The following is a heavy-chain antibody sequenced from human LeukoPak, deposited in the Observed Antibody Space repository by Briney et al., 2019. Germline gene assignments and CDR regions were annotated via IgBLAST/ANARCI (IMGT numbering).Heavy chain of an antibody. J-gene: IGHJ5*02. CDR1: GFTISRYW. D-gene: IGHD1-1*01. Sequence: GGSLRLSCGASGFTISRYWMSWVRRAPGKGLEWVANIKQDGSERTYVDSVKGRFTISRDNAKNSLYLQMNSLRVEDTAMYYCARDEGTDWYDPWGQGTLVTVSS. V-gene: IGHV3-7*01. CDR2: IKQDGSER. CDR3: ARDEGTDWYDP.